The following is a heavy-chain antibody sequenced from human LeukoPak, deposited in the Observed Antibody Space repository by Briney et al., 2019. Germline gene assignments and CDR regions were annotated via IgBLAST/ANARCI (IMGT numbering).Heavy chain of an antibody. CDR3: AKPTSGSGSFLIDY. CDR2: IWDDGSYK. Sequence: PGGSLRLSCAASGFSFSNYGMRWVRQAPGKGLEWVAVIWDDGSYKYYADSVKGRFTISRDNSKNTLYLQMNSLRAEDTAVYYCAKPTSGSGSFLIDYWGQGTLVTVSS. CDR1: GFSFSNYG. V-gene: IGHV3-33*06. D-gene: IGHD1-26*01. J-gene: IGHJ4*02.